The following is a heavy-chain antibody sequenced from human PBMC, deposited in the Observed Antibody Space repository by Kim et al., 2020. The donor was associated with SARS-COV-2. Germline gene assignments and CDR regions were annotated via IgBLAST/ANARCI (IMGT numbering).Heavy chain of an antibody. CDR3: ARDSSVLRCLEWLPQGGYYYYYGMDV. Sequence: GGSLRLSCAASGFTFSDYYMSWIRQAPGKGLEWVSYISSSGSTIYYADSVKGRFTISRDNAKNSLYLQMNSLRAEDTAVYYCARDSSVLRCLEWLPQGGYYYYYGMDVWGQGTTVTVSS. J-gene: IGHJ6*02. V-gene: IGHV3-11*01. D-gene: IGHD3-3*01. CDR1: GFTFSDYY. CDR2: ISSSGSTI.